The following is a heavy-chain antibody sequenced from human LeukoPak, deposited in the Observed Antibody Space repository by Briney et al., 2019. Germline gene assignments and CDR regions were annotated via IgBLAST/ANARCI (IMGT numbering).Heavy chain of an antibody. Sequence: GGSLRLSCTASGFTLTTYAMSWVRQTPGKGLEWVSSISSSSSYIYYADSVKGRFTISRDNAKNSLYLQMNSLRAEDTAVYYCARHFVSDIVVVPAAPCGYWGQGTLVTVSS. CDR2: ISSSSSYI. CDR1: GFTLTTYA. CDR3: ARHFVSDIVVVPAAPCGY. V-gene: IGHV3-21*01. J-gene: IGHJ4*02. D-gene: IGHD2-2*01.